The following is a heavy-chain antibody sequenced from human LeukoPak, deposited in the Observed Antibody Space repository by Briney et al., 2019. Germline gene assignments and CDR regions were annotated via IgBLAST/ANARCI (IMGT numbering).Heavy chain of an antibody. CDR1: GYSISSGYH. J-gene: IGHJ4*02. CDR2: IHHSGTT. D-gene: IGHD6-6*01. CDR3: AKPQTSSSHFYDC. V-gene: IGHV4-38-2*01. Sequence: SETLSLTCAVSGYSISSGYHWGWIRPPPGKGLEWIGSIHHSGTTYYNPSLKSRVTISVDTSKSQFSLELNSVAAADTAVYYCAKPQTSSSHFYDCWGQGALVTVSS.